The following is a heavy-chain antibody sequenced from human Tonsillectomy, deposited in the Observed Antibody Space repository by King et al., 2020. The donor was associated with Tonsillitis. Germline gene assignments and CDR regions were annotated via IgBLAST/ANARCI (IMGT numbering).Heavy chain of an antibody. CDR2: IYYSGST. V-gene: IGHV4-39*07. CDR1: GGSISNSNYY. J-gene: IGHJ4*02. D-gene: IGHD3-10*01. Sequence: QLQESGPGLMKPSETLSLTCTVSGGSISNSNYYWGWIRQPPGKGLVWIGSIYYSGSTYYNPSLKSRVTISVDTSKNQFSLKLSSVTAADTAVYYCARHHLSFGELTPHYYSDYWGQGTLVTVSS. CDR3: ARHHLSFGELTPHYYSDY.